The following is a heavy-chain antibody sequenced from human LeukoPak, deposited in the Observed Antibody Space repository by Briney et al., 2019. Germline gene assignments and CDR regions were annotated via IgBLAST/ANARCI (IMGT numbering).Heavy chain of an antibody. CDR1: GGSISSYH. Sequence: SETLSLTCTVSGGSISSYHWSWIRQPPGKGLEWIGYIYYTGSTNYNPSLKSRVTISVDTPKNQFSLKLSSVTAADTAVYYCARETYCGGDCYSGFEYWGQGTLVTVSS. CDR3: ARETYCGGDCYSGFEY. D-gene: IGHD2-21*02. V-gene: IGHV4-59*01. J-gene: IGHJ4*02. CDR2: IYYTGST.